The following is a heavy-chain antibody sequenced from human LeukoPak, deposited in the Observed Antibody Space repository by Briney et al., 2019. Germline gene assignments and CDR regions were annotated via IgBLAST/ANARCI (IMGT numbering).Heavy chain of an antibody. J-gene: IGHJ4*02. CDR1: GFTFSDYY. CDR3: ARRRLRYFVWSDQAFDY. D-gene: IGHD3-9*01. V-gene: IGHV3-11*06. Sequence: PGGSLRLSCAASGFTFSDYYMSWIRQAPGKGLEWVSYISSSSSYTNYADSVKGRFTISRDNAKNSLYLQMNSLRAEDTAVYYCARRRLRYFVWSDQAFDYWGQGTLVTVSS. CDR2: ISSSSSYT.